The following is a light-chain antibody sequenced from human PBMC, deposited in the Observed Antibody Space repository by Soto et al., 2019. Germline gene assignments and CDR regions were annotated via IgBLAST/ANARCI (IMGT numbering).Light chain of an antibody. CDR2: KAS. CDR1: QTISSW. V-gene: IGKV1-5*03. J-gene: IGKJ1*01. CDR3: XHYNSYSEA. Sequence: DIQMTQSPSTLSGSVGDRVTITCRASQTISSWLAWYQQKPGKAPKLLIYKASTLKSGVPSRFSGSGSGTEFTLTISSLQPXDXXXXXXXHYNSYSEAFGQGTKVELK.